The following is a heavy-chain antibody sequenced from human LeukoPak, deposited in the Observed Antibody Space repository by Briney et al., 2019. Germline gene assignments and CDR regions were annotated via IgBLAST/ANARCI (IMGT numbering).Heavy chain of an antibody. CDR1: GGSISSGGYY. D-gene: IGHD2-2*01. CDR2: IYHSGST. V-gene: IGHV4-30-2*01. J-gene: IGHJ3*02. Sequence: PSETLSLTCTVSGGSISSGGYYWSWIRQPPGKGLEWIGYIYHSGSTYYNPSLKSRVTISVDRSKNQFSLKLSSVTAADTAVYYCARVGDIVVVPAATLFDIWGQGTMVTVSS. CDR3: ARVGDIVVVPAATLFDI.